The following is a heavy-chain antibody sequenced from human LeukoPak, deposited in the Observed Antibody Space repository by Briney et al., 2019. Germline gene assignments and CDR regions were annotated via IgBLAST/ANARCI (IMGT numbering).Heavy chain of an antibody. D-gene: IGHD1-26*01. CDR1: GGSFSGYY. J-gene: IGHJ4*02. Sequence: SETLSLTCAVYGGSFSGYYWSWIRQPPGKGLEWIGEINHSGSTNYNPSLKSRVTMSVDTSNNQFSLKLSSVTAADTAVYYCAREVRGSYYYFDYWGQGTLVTVSS. CDR2: INHSGST. V-gene: IGHV4-34*01. CDR3: AREVRGSYYYFDY.